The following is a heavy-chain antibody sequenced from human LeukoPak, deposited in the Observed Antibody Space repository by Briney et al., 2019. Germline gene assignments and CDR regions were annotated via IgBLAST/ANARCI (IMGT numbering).Heavy chain of an antibody. J-gene: IGHJ5*02. CDR3: ASLGYCSGGSCYPNWFDP. V-gene: IGHV1-18*01. D-gene: IGHD2-15*01. CDR2: ISAYNGNT. CDR1: GYTFTCYG. Sequence: ASVKVSCKASGYTFTCYGISWVRQAPGQGLEWMGWISAYNGNTNYAQKLQGRVTMTTDTSTSTAYMELRSLRSDDTAVYYCASLGYCSGGSCYPNWFDPWGQGTLVTVSS.